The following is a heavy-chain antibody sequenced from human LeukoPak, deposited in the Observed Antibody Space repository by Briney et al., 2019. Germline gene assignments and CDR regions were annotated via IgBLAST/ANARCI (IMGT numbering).Heavy chain of an antibody. CDR1: GGSFSGYY. Sequence: PSETLSLTCAVYGGSFSGYYWSWIRQPPGKGLEWIGEINHSGSTNYNPSLESRVTISVDTSKNQFSLKLSSVTAADTAVYYCAHRGLYSSGSTYYFDYWGQGTLVTVSS. D-gene: IGHD6-19*01. J-gene: IGHJ4*02. CDR2: INHSGST. CDR3: AHRGLYSSGSTYYFDY. V-gene: IGHV4-34*01.